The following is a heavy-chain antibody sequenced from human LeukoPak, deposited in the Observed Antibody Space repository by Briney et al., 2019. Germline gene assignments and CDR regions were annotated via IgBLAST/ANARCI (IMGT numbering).Heavy chain of an antibody. CDR2: IKQGGSEK. CDR3: ARARYDSSGCLDY. CDR1: GFTFSSNW. D-gene: IGHD3-22*01. V-gene: IGHV3-7*01. J-gene: IGHJ4*02. Sequence: AGVSLRLSCAASGFTFSSNWMSWVRQAPGKGLVWVASIKQGGSEKYYVDSVKGRFTISRDNAKNSLYLQMNSLRAEDTAVYYCARARYDSSGCLDYWGQGTLVTVSS.